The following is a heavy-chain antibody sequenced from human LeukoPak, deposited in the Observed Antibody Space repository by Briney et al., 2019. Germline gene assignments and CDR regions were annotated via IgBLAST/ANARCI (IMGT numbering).Heavy chain of an antibody. J-gene: IGHJ4*02. V-gene: IGHV3-33*01. D-gene: IGHD6-13*01. Sequence: GGSLRLSCAASGFIFSSYGMHWVRQAPGKGLEWVAVIWYDGSNKYYADSVKGRFTISRDNSKNTLYLQMNSLRAEDTALYYCARGRWAPFDCWGQGTLVTVSS. CDR1: GFIFSSYG. CDR2: IWYDGSNK. CDR3: ARGRWAPFDC.